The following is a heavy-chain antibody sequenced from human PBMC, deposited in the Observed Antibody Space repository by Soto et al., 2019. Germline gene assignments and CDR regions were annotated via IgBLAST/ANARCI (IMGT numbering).Heavy chain of an antibody. Sequence: GASVKVSCKASGYTFTSYDINWVRQATGQGLEWMGWMNPNSGNTGYAQKFQGRVTMTRNTSISTAYMELSSLRSEDTAVYYCARAYCSGGSCWAWSSWFDPWGQGTLVTVSS. CDR1: GYTFTSYD. D-gene: IGHD2-15*01. CDR2: MNPNSGNT. V-gene: IGHV1-8*01. J-gene: IGHJ5*02. CDR3: ARAYCSGGSCWAWSSWFDP.